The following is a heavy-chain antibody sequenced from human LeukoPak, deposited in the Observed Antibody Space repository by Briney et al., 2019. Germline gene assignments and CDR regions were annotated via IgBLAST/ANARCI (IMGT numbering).Heavy chain of an antibody. Sequence: PGGSLRLSCAASGFTFSSYGMPWVRQAPGKGLEWVAVISYDGSNKYYADSVKGRFTISRDNSKNTLYLQMNSLRAEDTAVYYCAKDQEYDFWSGYYPHYWGQGTLVTVSS. V-gene: IGHV3-30*18. CDR1: GFTFSSYG. D-gene: IGHD3-3*01. CDR2: ISYDGSNK. J-gene: IGHJ4*02. CDR3: AKDQEYDFWSGYYPHY.